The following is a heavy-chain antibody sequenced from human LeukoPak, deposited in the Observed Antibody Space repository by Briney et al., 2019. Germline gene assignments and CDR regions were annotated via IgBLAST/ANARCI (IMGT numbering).Heavy chain of an antibody. D-gene: IGHD5-18*01. Sequence: ASVKVSCKASGYTFTSYDINWVRQATGQGLEWMGWMNPNSGNTGYAQKFQGRVTITRNTSISTAYMELSRLRSEDTAVYYCARGSFGIQLGYYMDVWGKGTTVTVSS. J-gene: IGHJ6*03. CDR1: GYTFTSYD. CDR2: MNPNSGNT. CDR3: ARGSFGIQLGYYMDV. V-gene: IGHV1-8*03.